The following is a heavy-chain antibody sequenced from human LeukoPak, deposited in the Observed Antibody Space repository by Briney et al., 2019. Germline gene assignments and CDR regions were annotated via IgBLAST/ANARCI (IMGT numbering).Heavy chain of an antibody. J-gene: IGHJ6*03. CDR3: ASRYSGNYYYYMDV. Sequence: PGGSLRLSCAASGFTFSSYWMSWVRQAPGKGLEWVANIKQDGSEKYYVDSVKGRFTISRDNAKNSLYLQMNSLRAEDMAVYYCASRYSGNYYYYMDVWGKGTTVTISS. CDR1: GFTFSSYW. V-gene: IGHV3-7*01. CDR2: IKQDGSEK. D-gene: IGHD1-26*01.